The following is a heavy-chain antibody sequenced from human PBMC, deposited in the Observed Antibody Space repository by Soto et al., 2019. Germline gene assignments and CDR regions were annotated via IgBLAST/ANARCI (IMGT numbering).Heavy chain of an antibody. V-gene: IGHV3-30*18. CDR1: GFTLSTFG. J-gene: IGHJ5*01. CDR2: VSYDESHV. CDR3: PKETFPQTVRISSTPWGDS. Sequence: PGGSLRLSCAASGFTLSTFGIHWVRQAPGKGLECVALVSYDESHVYYADSAKGRFAISRDISNNTVYLQMDSLRSEDTATYYCPKETFPQTVRISSTPWGDSWGQGTLVTVSS. D-gene: IGHD6-13*01.